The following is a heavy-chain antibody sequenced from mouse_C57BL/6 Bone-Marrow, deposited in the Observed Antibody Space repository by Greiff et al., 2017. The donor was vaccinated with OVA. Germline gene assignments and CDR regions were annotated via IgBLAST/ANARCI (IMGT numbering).Heavy chain of an antibody. D-gene: IGHD2-12*01. CDR3: AREDSYYPLAMDY. J-gene: IGHJ4*01. CDR2: IYPGSGHT. V-gene: IGHV1-76*01. CDR1: GYTFTAYY. Sequence: VQLVESGAELVRPGASVKLSCKASGYTFTAYYITWVKQRHGQGLEWIARIYPGSGHTYYNEKFKGKATLTAENSSSTAYMQLSSLTSEDSAVYVCAREDSYYPLAMDYWGQGTSVTVSS.